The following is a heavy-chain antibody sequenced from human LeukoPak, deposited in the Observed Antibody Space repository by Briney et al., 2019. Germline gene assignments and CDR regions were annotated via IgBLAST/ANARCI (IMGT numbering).Heavy chain of an antibody. CDR2: INPNSGGT. CDR1: GYTFTGYY. J-gene: IGHJ4*02. CDR3: ARGGIDYGDYRSFDY. V-gene: IGHV1-2*02. D-gene: IGHD4-17*01. Sequence: ASVTVSCKASGYTFTGYYMHWVRQAPGQGLEWMGWINPNSGGTNYAQKFQGRVTMTRDTSISAAYMELSRLRSDDTAVYYCARGGIDYGDYRSFDYWGQGTLVTVSS.